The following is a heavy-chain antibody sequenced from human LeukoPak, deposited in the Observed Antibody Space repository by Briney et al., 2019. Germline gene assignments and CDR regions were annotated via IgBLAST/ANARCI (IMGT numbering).Heavy chain of an antibody. D-gene: IGHD3-3*01. CDR3: ARDMVRDFWSGHGVGY. J-gene: IGHJ4*02. CDR2: ISSSGSTI. CDR1: GFTFSDYY. V-gene: IGHV3-11*04. Sequence: GESLRLSCAASGFTFSDYYMSWIRQAPGKGLEWVSYISSSGSTIYYADSVKGRFTISRDNAKNSLYLQMNSLRAEDTAVYYCARDMVRDFWSGHGVGYWGQGTLVTVSS.